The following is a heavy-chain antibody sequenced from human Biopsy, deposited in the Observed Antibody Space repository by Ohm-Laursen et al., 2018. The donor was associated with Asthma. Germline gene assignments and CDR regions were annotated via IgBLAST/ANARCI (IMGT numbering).Heavy chain of an antibody. D-gene: IGHD2-2*01. CDR1: LCTFNTYV. V-gene: IGHV1-69*01. CDR2: INSFFGTT. J-gene: IGHJ4*02. CDR3: ARKAGSCISRTCYSLDF. Sequence: SSFKFSFNSLLCTFNTYVILLFLHAPLQFLDFIFWINSFFGTTTYPQKFQDRVAITADDSTSTVYMELSSLRSEDTAVYYCARKAGSCISRTCYSLDFWGQGTLVTVSS.